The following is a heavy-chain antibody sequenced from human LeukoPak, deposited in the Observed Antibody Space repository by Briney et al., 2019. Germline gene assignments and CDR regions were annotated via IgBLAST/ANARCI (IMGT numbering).Heavy chain of an antibody. CDR2: INHSGST. CDR1: GGSFSGYY. V-gene: IGHV4-34*01. J-gene: IGHJ4*02. Sequence: SETLSLTCAVYGGSFSGYYWSWIRQPPGKGLEWIGEINHSGSTNYNPSLKSRVTTSVDTSKNQFSLKLSSVTAADTAVYYCASPLHYYDSSGYVDYWGQGTLVTVSS. D-gene: IGHD3-22*01. CDR3: ASPLHYYDSSGYVDY.